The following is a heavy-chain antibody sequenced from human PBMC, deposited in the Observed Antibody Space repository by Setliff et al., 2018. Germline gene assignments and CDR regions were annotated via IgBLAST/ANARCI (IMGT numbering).Heavy chain of an antibody. J-gene: IGHJ6*02. CDR2: IYRNGNT. CDR3: ARDRTAYSYGLDV. V-gene: IGHV4-61*01. D-gene: IGHD5-18*01. CDR1: GGSITSGSYY. Sequence: PSQTLSLTCAVSGGSITSGSYYWSWIRQPPGKGLQWIGYIYRNGNTNFNPSLKSRVNMSIDTSKNQFALNLKSVTAADTAVYYCARDRTAYSYGLDVWGQGTTVTVSS.